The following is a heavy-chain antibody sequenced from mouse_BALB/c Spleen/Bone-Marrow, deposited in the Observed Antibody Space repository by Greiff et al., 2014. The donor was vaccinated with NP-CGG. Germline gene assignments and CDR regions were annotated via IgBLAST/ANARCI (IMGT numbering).Heavy chain of an antibody. Sequence: EVQLQQSGAELVRSGASVKLSCTASGFNIKDYYMHWVKQRPEQGLEWIGWIDPENGDTEYAPKFQGKATMTADTSSNTAYLQLSSLTSEDTAVYYCNVWDGNYFFDYWGQSTTLTVSS. J-gene: IGHJ2*01. CDR1: GFNIKDYY. V-gene: IGHV14-4*02. CDR2: IDPENGDT. CDR3: NVWDGNYFFDY. D-gene: IGHD2-1*01.